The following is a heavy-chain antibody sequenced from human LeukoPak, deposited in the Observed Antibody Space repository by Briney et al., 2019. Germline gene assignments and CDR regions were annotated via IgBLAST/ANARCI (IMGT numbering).Heavy chain of an antibody. V-gene: IGHV1-69*13. CDR3: ARFFKYYYDSSNRAFDI. Sequence: ASVKVSYKTTGYIFTRTGINWVREAPGQELEWMGGIIPIFGTANYAQKFQGRVTITADESTSTAYMELSSLRSEDTAVYYCARFFKYYYDSSNRAFDIWGQGTMVTVSS. D-gene: IGHD3-22*01. J-gene: IGHJ3*02. CDR2: IIPIFGTA. CDR1: GYIFTRTG.